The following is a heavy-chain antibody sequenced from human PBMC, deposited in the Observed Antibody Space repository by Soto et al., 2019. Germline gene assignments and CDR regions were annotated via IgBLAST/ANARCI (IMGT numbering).Heavy chain of an antibody. CDR2: IYYSGST. V-gene: IGHV4-31*03. J-gene: IGHJ4*02. CDR3: AREIAGGGNCFDY. D-gene: IGHD2-15*01. CDR1: GGSISSGGYY. Sequence: QVQLQESGPGLVKPSQTLSLTCTVSGGSISSGGYYWSWIRQHPGKGLEWIGYIYYSGSTYYNPSLKSRVTISVDPSKNQFSLKLSFVTAADTAVYYCAREIAGGGNCFDYWGQGTLVTVSS.